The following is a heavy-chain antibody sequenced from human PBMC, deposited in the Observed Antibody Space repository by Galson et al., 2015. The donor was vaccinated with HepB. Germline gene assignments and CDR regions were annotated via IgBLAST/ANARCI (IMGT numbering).Heavy chain of an antibody. D-gene: IGHD6-19*01. CDR1: GFTFSNAW. CDR2: IKSKTDGGTT. J-gene: IGHJ3*02. Sequence: SLRLSCAASGFTFSNAWMSWVRQAPGKGLEWVGRIKSKTDGGTTDYAAPVKGRFTISRDDSKNTLYLQMNSLKTEDTAVYYCTTLFVRGWYFGRLAFDIWGQGTMVTVSS. V-gene: IGHV3-15*01. CDR3: TTLFVRGWYFGRLAFDI.